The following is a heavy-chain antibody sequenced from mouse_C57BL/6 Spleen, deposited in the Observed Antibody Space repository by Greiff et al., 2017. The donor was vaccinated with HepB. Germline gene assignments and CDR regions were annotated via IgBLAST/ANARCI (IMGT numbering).Heavy chain of an antibody. J-gene: IGHJ3*01. D-gene: IGHD1-1*01. CDR1: GYTFTDYN. CDR2: INPNNGGT. Sequence: EVQLQQSGPELVKPGASVKIPCKASGYTFTDYNMDWVKQSHGKSLEWIGDINPNNGGTIYNQKFKGKATLTVDKSSSTAYMELRSLTSEDTAVYYCAREGGKITTVGRAWFAYWGQGTLVTVSA. V-gene: IGHV1-18*01. CDR3: AREGGKITTVGRAWFAY.